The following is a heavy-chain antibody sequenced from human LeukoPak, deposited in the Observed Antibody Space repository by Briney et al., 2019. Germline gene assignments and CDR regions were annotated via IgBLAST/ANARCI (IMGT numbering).Heavy chain of an antibody. J-gene: IGHJ4*02. V-gene: IGHV1-2*02. Sequence: ASVKVSCKASGYTFTGYYMHWVRQAPGQGLEWMGWINPNSGGTNYAQKFQGRVTMTRDTSISTAYMELSRLRSDATAVYYCARPDSGSWYYPGGYWGQGTLVTVSS. CDR1: GYTFTGYY. CDR3: ARPDSGSWYYPGGY. CDR2: INPNSGGT. D-gene: IGHD6-13*01.